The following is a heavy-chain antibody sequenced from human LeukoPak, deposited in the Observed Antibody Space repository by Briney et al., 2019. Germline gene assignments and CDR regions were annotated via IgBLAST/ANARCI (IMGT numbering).Heavy chain of an antibody. D-gene: IGHD3-10*01. V-gene: IGHV4-59*01. CDR2: IYYSGST. J-gene: IGHJ6*02. Sequence: SETLSLTCTVSGGSISSYYWSWIRQPPGKGLEWIGYIYYSGSTNYNPSLKSRVTISVDTSKNQFSLKLSSVTAADTAVYYCARSYYGSGSYGACYYYGMDVWGQGTTVTVSS. CDR3: ARSYYGSGSYGACYYYGMDV. CDR1: GGSISSYY.